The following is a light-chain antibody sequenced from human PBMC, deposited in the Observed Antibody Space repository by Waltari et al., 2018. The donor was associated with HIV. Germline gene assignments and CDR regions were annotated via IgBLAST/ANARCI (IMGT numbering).Light chain of an antibody. CDR1: SNNVGYQG. Sequence: QAGLTQPPSVSKGLRQTATPTCTGNSNNVGYQGAAWLQQHQGHPPKPLSYRNNNRPSGISERLSASRSGNTASLTITGLQPEDEADYYCSAWDSSLSAWVFGGGTKLTVL. J-gene: IGLJ3*02. V-gene: IGLV10-54*01. CDR2: RNN. CDR3: SAWDSSLSAWV.